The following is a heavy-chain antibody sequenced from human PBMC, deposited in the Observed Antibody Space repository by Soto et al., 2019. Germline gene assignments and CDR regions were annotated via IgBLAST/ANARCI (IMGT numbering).Heavy chain of an antibody. Sequence: GGSLRLSCAASGFTFSGSAMHWVRQASGKGLEWVGRIRSKANSYATAYAASVKGRFTISRDDSKNTAYLQMNSLKTEDTAVYYCTRILLWAFDIWGQGTMVTVSS. CDR1: GFTFSGSA. D-gene: IGHD2-21*01. V-gene: IGHV3-73*01. J-gene: IGHJ3*02. CDR3: TRILLWAFDI. CDR2: IRSKANSYAT.